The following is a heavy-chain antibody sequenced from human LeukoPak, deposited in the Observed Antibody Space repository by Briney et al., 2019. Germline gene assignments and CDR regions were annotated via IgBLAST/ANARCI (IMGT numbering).Heavy chain of an antibody. CDR1: GYSFTNYW. CDR3: ARQRRNYDILTGAIDY. J-gene: IGHJ4*02. V-gene: IGHV5-51*01. D-gene: IGHD3-9*01. CDR2: IYLGDSDT. Sequence: GESLKISCKGSGYSFTNYWIGWVRQMPGKGLEWMGIIYLGDSDTRYSPSFQGQVTISADKSISTAYLQWSSLKASDTAMYYCARQRRNYDILTGAIDYWGQGTLVTVSS.